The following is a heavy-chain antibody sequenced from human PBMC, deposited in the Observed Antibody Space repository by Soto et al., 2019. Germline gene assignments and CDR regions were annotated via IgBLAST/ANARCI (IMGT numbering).Heavy chain of an antibody. J-gene: IGHJ6*02. D-gene: IGHD3-10*01. CDR2: ISSSSSHI. CDR1: GFTLTTYS. CDR3: VRERGLSSYYGMDV. V-gene: IGHV3-21*01. Sequence: GGSLRLSCAASGFTLTTYSMNWVRQASGKGLEWVASISSSSSHIYYADSVKGRFTISRDNARNSLYLQMNSLRAEDTAVYYCVRERGLSSYYGMDVWGQGTTGTAP.